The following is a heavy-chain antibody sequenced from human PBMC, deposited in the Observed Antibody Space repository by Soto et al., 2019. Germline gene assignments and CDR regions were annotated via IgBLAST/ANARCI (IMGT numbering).Heavy chain of an antibody. Sequence: ASVKVSCKTSGYTFTAYYMHWLRQAPGHGLEWLGWTSPRTGGAKYSHKFQGRVSMTRNTSITTAYMELTGLSTDDTAAYYCARSSGSHSKWFDSWGQGTLVTVSS. CDR2: TSPRTGGA. CDR1: GYTFTAYY. J-gene: IGHJ5*01. V-gene: IGHV1-2*02. CDR3: ARSSGSHSKWFDS. D-gene: IGHD3-10*01.